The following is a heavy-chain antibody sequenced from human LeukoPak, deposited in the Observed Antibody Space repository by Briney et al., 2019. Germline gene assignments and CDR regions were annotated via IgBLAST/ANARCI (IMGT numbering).Heavy chain of an antibody. V-gene: IGHV4-59*11. Sequence: SETLSLTCTVSGGSLSSQYWSWIRQPPGKGLEWIGYIYYRGSTSYNPSLKSRVTISVDTSKNQFSLRLNSVTAADTAVYYCARDIISEYSKSHSHFDPWGQGTLVTVSS. D-gene: IGHD5-18*01. J-gene: IGHJ5*02. CDR3: ARDIISEYSKSHSHFDP. CDR1: GGSLSSQY. CDR2: IYYRGST.